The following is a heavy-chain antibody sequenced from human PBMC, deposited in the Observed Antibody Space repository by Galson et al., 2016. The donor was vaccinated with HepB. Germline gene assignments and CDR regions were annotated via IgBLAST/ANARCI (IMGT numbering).Heavy chain of an antibody. CDR3: ARFKKAIFELVMVFDY. J-gene: IGHJ4*02. CDR1: GGSIRSSNW. D-gene: IGHD3/OR15-3a*01. Sequence: ETLSLTCAVSGGSIRSSNWWSWVRQSPGKGLEWIGEIYHTGSTNYNPSLKGRVTMSVDKSKSQFSLNLTSVTAADTAVYYCARFKKAIFELVMVFDYWGQGILVTVSS. V-gene: IGHV4-4*02. CDR2: IYHTGST.